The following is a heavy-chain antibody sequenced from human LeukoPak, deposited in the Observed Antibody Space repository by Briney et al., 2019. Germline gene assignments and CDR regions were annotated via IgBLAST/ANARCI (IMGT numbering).Heavy chain of an antibody. CDR3: ARDLAVAGTSYYYYYMDV. Sequence: SVKVSCKASGGTFSSYAISWVRQAPGRGLEWMGGIIPIFGTANYAQKFQGRVTITADESTSTAYMELSSLRSEDTAVYYCARDLAVAGTSYYYYYMDVWGKGTTVTISS. D-gene: IGHD6-19*01. CDR1: GGTFSSYA. V-gene: IGHV1-69*13. J-gene: IGHJ6*03. CDR2: IIPIFGTA.